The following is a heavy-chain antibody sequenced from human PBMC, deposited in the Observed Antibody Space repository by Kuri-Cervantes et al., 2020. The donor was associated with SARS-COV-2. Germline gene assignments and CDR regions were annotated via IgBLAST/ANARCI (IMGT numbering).Heavy chain of an antibody. Sequence: ASVKVSCKASGYSFTSYYIHWVRQAPGQGLEWMGIINPSGGGTDYAQKFQGRVTMTSDTSASTVYMELRSLRSDDTAVYYCARDRAPRPSIAGTFDPWGQGTLVTVSS. D-gene: IGHD2/OR15-2a*01. CDR1: GYSFTSYY. CDR2: INPSGGGT. J-gene: IGHJ5*02. V-gene: IGHV1-46*01. CDR3: ARDRAPRPSIAGTFDP.